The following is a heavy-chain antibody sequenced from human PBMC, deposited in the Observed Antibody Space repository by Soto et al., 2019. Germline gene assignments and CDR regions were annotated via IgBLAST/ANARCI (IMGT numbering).Heavy chain of an antibody. CDR1: GFTFSSYG. D-gene: IGHD5-18*01. CDR2: ISYDGSNK. V-gene: IGHV3-30*18. Sequence: GESLKISCAASGFTFSSYGMHWVRQAPGKGLEWVAVISYDGSNKYYADSVKGRFTISRDNSKNTLYLQMNSLRAEDTAVYYCAKDLIGYSYGLFAVLDYWGQGTLVTVSS. J-gene: IGHJ4*02. CDR3: AKDLIGYSYGLFAVLDY.